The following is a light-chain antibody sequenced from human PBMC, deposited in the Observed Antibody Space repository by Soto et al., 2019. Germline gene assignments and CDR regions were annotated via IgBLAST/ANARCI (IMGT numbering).Light chain of an antibody. CDR1: QSVSNNY. V-gene: IGKV3-20*01. Sequence: ESVLTQSQSTLSLSPGARSTLSCKASQSVSNNYLAWYQQKPGQAPRVLIYGASNRATGIPDRFSGSGSGTDFTLPISRLEPEDFAVDYCQQYGSSGTFGQGTKVDI. J-gene: IGKJ1*01. CDR3: QQYGSSGT. CDR2: GAS.